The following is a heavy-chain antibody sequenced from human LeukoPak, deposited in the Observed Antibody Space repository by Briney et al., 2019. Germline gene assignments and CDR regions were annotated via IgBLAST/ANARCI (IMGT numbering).Heavy chain of an antibody. D-gene: IGHD5-18*01. J-gene: IGHJ4*02. Sequence: GGSLRLSCAASGFIFDDYGMSWVRQAPGKGLEWVSGINWNGGSTGYADSVKGRFTISRDDAKNSLYLQMNSLRAEDTAVYYCASQRGYSYGYVDYWGQGTLVTVSS. CDR1: GFIFDDYG. V-gene: IGHV3-20*04. CDR3: ASQRGYSYGYVDY. CDR2: INWNGGST.